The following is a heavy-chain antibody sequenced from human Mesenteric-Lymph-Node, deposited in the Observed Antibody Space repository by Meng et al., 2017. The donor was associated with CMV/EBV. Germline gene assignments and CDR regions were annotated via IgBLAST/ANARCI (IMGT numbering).Heavy chain of an antibody. J-gene: IGHJ5*02. V-gene: IGHV6-1*01. D-gene: IGHD1-26*01. CDR3: VRASWDSVTYYVTWFDP. CDR2: TYYRSKWYN. Sequence: SETLSLTCVISGDSVSNDKASWNWIRQSPSGGLEWLGRTYYRSKWYNEYGLSVRSRLTIYTDTSRNKLFLQLESVTPDDAAVYYCVRASWDSVTYYVTWFDPWGQGIRVTVSS. CDR1: GDSVSNDKAS.